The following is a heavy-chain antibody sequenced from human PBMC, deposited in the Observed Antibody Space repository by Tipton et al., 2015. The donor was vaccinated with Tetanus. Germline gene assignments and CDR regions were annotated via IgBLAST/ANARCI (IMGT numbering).Heavy chain of an antibody. CDR3: ARLPPYYYDSSGYYSVGWFDP. CDR1: GYSFTSYW. V-gene: IGHV5-51*01. Sequence: QLVQSGAEVKKPGESLKISCKGSGYSFTSYWIGWVRQMPGKGLEWMGIIYPGDSDTRYSPSFQGQVTISADKSISTAYLQWSSLKASDTAMYYCARLPPYYYDSSGYYSVGWFDPWGQGTLVTVSS. J-gene: IGHJ5*02. D-gene: IGHD3-22*01. CDR2: IYPGDSDT.